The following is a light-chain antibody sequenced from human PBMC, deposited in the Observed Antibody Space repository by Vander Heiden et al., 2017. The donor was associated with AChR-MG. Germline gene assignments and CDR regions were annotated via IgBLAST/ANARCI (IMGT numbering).Light chain of an antibody. Sequence: SYELTQPPSVSVSLGQMARITCSGEALPKKYAYWYQQKPCQLPGLVIYKDSERPSGIPERFSGSSSGTIVTLTISGVQAEDEADYYCLSADSRGTSPWVFGGGTKRTVL. CDR2: KDS. CDR3: LSADSRGTSPWV. J-gene: IGLJ3*02. CDR1: ALPKKY. V-gene: IGLV3-16*01.